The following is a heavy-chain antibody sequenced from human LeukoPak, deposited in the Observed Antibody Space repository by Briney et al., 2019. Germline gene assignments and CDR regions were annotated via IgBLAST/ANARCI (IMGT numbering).Heavy chain of an antibody. CDR1: GGTFSSYA. CDR2: IIPIFGTA. CDR3: ARVSAAPTYYYYYYYMDV. Sequence: EASVKVSCKASGGTFSSYAISWVRQAPGQGLEWMGGIIPIFGTANYAQKFQGRVTITADKSTSTAYMELSSLRSEDTAVYYCARVSAAPTYYYYYYYMDVWGKGTTVTVSS. J-gene: IGHJ6*03. V-gene: IGHV1-69*06. D-gene: IGHD6-13*01.